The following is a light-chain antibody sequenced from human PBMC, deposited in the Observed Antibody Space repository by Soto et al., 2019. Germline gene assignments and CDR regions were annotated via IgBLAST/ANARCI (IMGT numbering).Light chain of an antibody. CDR1: SIDVGGHNY. CDR3: CSYRSGDKHV. J-gene: IGLJ1*01. CDR2: DVS. V-gene: IGLV2-14*03. Sequence: QSVLTQPASVSGSPGQSITITCTGTSIDVGGHNYVSWYQQHPGKAPKLLIYDVSNRPSEISNRFSGSKSGNTASLIISGLQPEDEAAYYCCSYRSGDKHVFGIGTKVTVL.